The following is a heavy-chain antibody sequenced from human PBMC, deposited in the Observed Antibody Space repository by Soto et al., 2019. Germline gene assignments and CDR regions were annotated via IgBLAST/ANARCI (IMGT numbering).Heavy chain of an antibody. J-gene: IGHJ4*02. D-gene: IGHD3-10*01. CDR2: ISGGGDTT. V-gene: IGHV3-23*01. CDR3: AKGRGGSGSLTPRVDF. Sequence: EVQLLESGGGLVQPGGSLRLSCAASGFTFNNYAMTWVRQAPGKGLEWVSAISGGGDTTSYADSVKGRFTVSRDGSKNTRGQRHSSLRAEDTALYYCAKGRGGSGSLTPRVDFWGQGTLVTVSS. CDR1: GFTFNNYA.